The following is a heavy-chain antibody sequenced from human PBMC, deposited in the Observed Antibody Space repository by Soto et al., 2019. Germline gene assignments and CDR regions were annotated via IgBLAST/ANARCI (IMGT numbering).Heavy chain of an antibody. D-gene: IGHD3-9*01. CDR1: GYTFTSYD. CDR2: MNPNSGNT. CDR3: ARVGMYYDILTGRFDYYYYGMDV. J-gene: IGHJ6*02. V-gene: IGHV1-8*01. Sequence: ASVKVSCKASGYTFTSYDINWVRQATGQGLEWMGWMNPNSGNTGYAQKFQGRVTMTRNTSISTAYMELSSLRSEDTAVYYCARVGMYYDILTGRFDYYYYGMDVWGQGTRVTVSS.